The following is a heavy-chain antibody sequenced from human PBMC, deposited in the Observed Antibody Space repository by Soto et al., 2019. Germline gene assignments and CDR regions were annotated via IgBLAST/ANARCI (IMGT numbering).Heavy chain of an antibody. CDR1: GGSISSYY. V-gene: IGHV4-59*01. J-gene: IGHJ4*02. D-gene: IGHD6-19*01. Sequence: SETLSLTCTVSGGSISSYYWSWIRQPPGKGLEWIGYIYYSGSTNYNPSLKSRVTISVDTSKNQFSLKLSSVTAADTAVYYCAREVAVAGPGEVLFDYWGQGTLVTVSS. CDR3: AREVAVAGPGEVLFDY. CDR2: IYYSGST.